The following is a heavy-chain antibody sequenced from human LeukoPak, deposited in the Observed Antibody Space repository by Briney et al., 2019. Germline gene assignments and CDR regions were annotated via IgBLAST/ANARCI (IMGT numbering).Heavy chain of an antibody. J-gene: IGHJ5*02. Sequence: SETLSLTCTVSGGSVSSGSYYWSWNRQPAGKGLEWIGRIYTSGSTNYNPSLKSRVTISVDTSKNQFSLKLSSVTAADTAVYYCARGAYGSTNYNWFDPWGQGTLVTVSS. CDR1: GGSVSSGSYY. CDR2: IYTSGST. CDR3: ARGAYGSTNYNWFDP. V-gene: IGHV4-61*02. D-gene: IGHD3-10*01.